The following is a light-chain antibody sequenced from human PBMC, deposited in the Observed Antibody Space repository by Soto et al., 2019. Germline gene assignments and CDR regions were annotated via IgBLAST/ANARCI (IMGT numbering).Light chain of an antibody. CDR3: SSYTARSPL. Sequence: QSVLTQPASVSGSPGQSITISCTGTSSDVGAYNYVSWYQQHPGKAPKLMIYDVSNRPSGVSNRFSGSKSGNTASLTISGLQAEEEADYYCSSYTARSPLFGGGTKLTVL. CDR1: SSDVGAYNY. J-gene: IGLJ2*01. V-gene: IGLV2-14*03. CDR2: DVS.